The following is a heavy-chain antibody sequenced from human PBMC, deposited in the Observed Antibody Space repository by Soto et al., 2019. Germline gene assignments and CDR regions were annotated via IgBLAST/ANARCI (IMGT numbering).Heavy chain of an antibody. V-gene: IGHV1-2*04. J-gene: IGHJ6*02. CDR2: INPNSGGT. CDR1: GYSFTDYH. Sequence: GASVKVSCKASGYSFTDYHMHWVRQAPGQGLEWMGWINPNSGGTNYAQKFQGWVTMTRDTSISTAYMELSRLRSDDTAVYYCARASGHYYGMDVWGQGTTVTVSS. CDR3: ARASGHYYGMDV.